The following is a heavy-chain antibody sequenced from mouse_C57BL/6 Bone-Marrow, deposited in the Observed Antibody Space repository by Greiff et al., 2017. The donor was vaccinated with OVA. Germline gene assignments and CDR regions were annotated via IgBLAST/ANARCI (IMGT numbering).Heavy chain of an antibody. CDR1: GYTFTSYW. Sequence: QVQLQQPGAELVMPGASVKLSCKASGYTFTSYWMHWVKQRPGQGLEWIGEIDPSDSYTNYNQKFKGKSTLTVDKSSSTAYVQLSSLTSEDSAVDYCARAITGVEGGYAMDYWGQGTSVTVSS. CDR3: ARAITGVEGGYAMDY. V-gene: IGHV1-69*01. CDR2: IDPSDSYT. J-gene: IGHJ4*01. D-gene: IGHD1-1*01.